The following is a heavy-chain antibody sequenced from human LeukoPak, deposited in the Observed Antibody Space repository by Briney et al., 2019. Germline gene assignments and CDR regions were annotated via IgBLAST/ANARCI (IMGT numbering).Heavy chain of an antibody. V-gene: IGHV3-23*01. CDR2: ISGSGGST. Sequence: PGGSLRLSCAASGFTFSSYAMSWVRQAPGKGLEWVSAISGSGGSTYYADSVKGRFTISRDNSKNTLYLQMNSLRAEDTAVYYCAKSKGYDSSGYYWGYFDYWGQGTLVTVSS. J-gene: IGHJ4*02. D-gene: IGHD3-22*01. CDR1: GFTFSSYA. CDR3: AKSKGYDSSGYYWGYFDY.